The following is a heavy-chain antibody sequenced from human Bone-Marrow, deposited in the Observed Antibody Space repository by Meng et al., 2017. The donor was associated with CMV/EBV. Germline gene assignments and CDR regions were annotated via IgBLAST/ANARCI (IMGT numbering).Heavy chain of an antibody. CDR1: GGSFSGYY. J-gene: IGHJ4*02. Sequence: SETLSLTCAVYGGSFSGYYWSWIRQPPGKGLEWIGEINHSGSTYYNPSLKSRVTISVDTSQNQFSLKLSSVTAADTAVYYCARGGYQLLFPLYFDYWGQGTLVTVSS. CDR3: ARGGYQLLFPLYFDY. V-gene: IGHV4-34*01. CDR2: INHSGST. D-gene: IGHD2-2*01.